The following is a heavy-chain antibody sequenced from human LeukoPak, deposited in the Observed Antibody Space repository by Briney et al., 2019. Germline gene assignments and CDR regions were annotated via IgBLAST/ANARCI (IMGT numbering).Heavy chain of an antibody. CDR2: ISYDGDNK. CDR1: GFTFSSYG. V-gene: IGHV3-30*03. J-gene: IGHJ4*02. Sequence: GGSLRLSCAASGFTFSSYGMHWVRQAPGKGLEWVAIISYDGDNKYYADSVKGRFTISRDNSKNTLYLQMNSLRVEDTAVYYCARPPPSCSSTSCYQQYWGQGTLVTVSS. CDR3: ARPPPSCSSTSCYQQY. D-gene: IGHD2-2*01.